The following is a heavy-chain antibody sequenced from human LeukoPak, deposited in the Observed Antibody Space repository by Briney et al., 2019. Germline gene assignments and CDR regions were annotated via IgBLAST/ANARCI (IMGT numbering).Heavy chain of an antibody. CDR1: GFSFSSYT. D-gene: IGHD2/OR15-2a*01. J-gene: IGHJ4*02. CDR2: ISSSSSCI. CDR3: ARDSSMDY. Sequence: GGSLRLSCAASGFSFSSYTMTWVRQPPEKGLEWVSSISSSSSCIYFADSLKGRFTISRDNAKNSLYLQMNSLSAEDTAVYYCARDSSMDYWGQGTLVTVSS. V-gene: IGHV3-21*01.